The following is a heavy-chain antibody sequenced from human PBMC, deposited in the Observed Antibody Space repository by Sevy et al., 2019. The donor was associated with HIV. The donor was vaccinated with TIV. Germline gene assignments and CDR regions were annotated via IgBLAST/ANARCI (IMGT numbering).Heavy chain of an antibody. CDR3: ARGNVGGYCC. Sequence: SETLSLTCTVSGGSISSYYWSWIRQPPGKGLEWIGYIYYSGSTNYNPSLMSGLTISVDTSKNQFSLKLSSVAAADTAVYYCARGNVGGYCCWGQGTLVTVSS. J-gene: IGHJ4*02. D-gene: IGHD2-21*01. CDR1: GGSISSYY. V-gene: IGHV4-59*01. CDR2: IYYSGST.